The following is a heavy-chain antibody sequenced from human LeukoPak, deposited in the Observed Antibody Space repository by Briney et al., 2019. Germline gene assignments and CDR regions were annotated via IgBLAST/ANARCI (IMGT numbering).Heavy chain of an antibody. CDR1: GFTFSNAW. CDR2: IKSKTDGGTT. J-gene: IGHJ4*02. D-gene: IGHD1-26*01. CDR3: TTDVPIVGAIEDKFDY. V-gene: IGHV3-15*01. Sequence: GGSLRLSCAASGFTFSNAWMSWVRQAPGKGLEWVGRIKSKTDGGTTDYAAPVKGRFTISRDDSKNTLYLQMNSLKTEDTAVYYCTTDVPIVGAIEDKFDYWGQRTLVTVSS.